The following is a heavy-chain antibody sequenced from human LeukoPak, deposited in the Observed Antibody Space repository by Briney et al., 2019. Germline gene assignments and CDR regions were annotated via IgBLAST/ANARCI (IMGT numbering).Heavy chain of an antibody. D-gene: IGHD3-3*01. J-gene: IGHJ6*02. V-gene: IGHV3-23*01. CDR3: VKGPFWSGYSTFNYYYYGMDV. CDR1: GFIFSNYA. Sequence: GGSLRLSCAASGFIFSNYAMTWVRQAPGKGLEWVSIIGGVSESFYYADSVKGRFTVSRDNSKDTLYLQINSLRDEDTAVYYCVKGPFWSGYSTFNYYYYGMDVWGQGTTVTVSS. CDR2: IGGVSESF.